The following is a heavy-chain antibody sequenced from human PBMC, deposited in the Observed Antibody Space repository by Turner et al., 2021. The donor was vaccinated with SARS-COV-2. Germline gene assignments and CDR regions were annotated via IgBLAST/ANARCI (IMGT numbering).Heavy chain of an antibody. CDR3: ARVSSLSYYFDY. Sequence: QVQLVQSGAEVKKPGASVKVSCKVSGYTLIELSMHWVRQAPGKGLEWMGGFDPEDAETIYAQKFQGRVTMTEDTSTDTAYMELSRLRSDDTAVYYCARVSSLSYYFDYWGQGTLVTVSS. J-gene: IGHJ4*02. CDR2: FDPEDAET. V-gene: IGHV1-24*01. CDR1: GYTLIELS. D-gene: IGHD6-6*01.